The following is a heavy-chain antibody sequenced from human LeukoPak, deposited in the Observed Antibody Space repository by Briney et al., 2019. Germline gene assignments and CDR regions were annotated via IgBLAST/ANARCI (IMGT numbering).Heavy chain of an antibody. Sequence: TSETLSLTCTVSGYSISTGYYWDWIRQPPGKGLEWIGTFYHGGSTYYNPSLKSRVTISVDTSKNQFSLKLTSVTAADTAVYFCARGAEYYAIWRGYAGYSDYWGQGISVTVSS. CDR2: FYHGGST. D-gene: IGHD3-3*01. CDR1: GYSISTGYY. CDR3: ARGAEYYAIWRGYAGYSDY. V-gene: IGHV4-38-2*02. J-gene: IGHJ4*02.